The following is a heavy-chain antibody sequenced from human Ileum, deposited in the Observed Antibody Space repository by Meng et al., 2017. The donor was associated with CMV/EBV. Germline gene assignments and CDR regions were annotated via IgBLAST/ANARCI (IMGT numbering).Heavy chain of an antibody. CDR1: GDSISSNNW. J-gene: IGHJ5*01. Sequence: SLTCAVSGDSISSNNWWWWVRQPPGKGLEWIGEFHHSGSSNYNPSFKSRVTISADKSKNHFSLHLTSVTAADTAVYYCARADSYVSDSWGQGTLVTVS. CDR3: ARADSYVSDS. V-gene: IGHV4-4*02. D-gene: IGHD3-10*02. CDR2: FHHSGSS.